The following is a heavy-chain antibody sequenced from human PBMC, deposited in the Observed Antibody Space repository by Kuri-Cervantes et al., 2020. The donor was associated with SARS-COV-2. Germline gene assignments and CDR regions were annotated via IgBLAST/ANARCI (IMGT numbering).Heavy chain of an antibody. D-gene: IGHD6-13*01. CDR3: AKDTGQRIAAADAFDI. V-gene: IGHV3-48*01. CDR1: GFIVSSHS. J-gene: IGHJ3*02. CDR2: ISSSSSTI. Sequence: GGSLRLSCAASGFIVSSHSMNWVRQAPGKGLEWVSYISSSSSTIYYADSVKGRFTISRDNAKNTLYLQMNSLRAEDTAVYYCAKDTGQRIAAADAFDIWGQGTIVTVSS.